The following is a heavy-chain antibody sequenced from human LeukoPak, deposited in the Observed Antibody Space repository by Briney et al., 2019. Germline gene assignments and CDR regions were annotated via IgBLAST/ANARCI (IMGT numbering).Heavy chain of an antibody. CDR1: GFTFSSYA. J-gene: IGHJ1*01. D-gene: IGHD3-22*01. V-gene: IGHV3-23*01. CDR2: ISGSGGST. CDR3: ASEDYYDSSAYYYRNFQH. Sequence: GGSLRLSCAASGFTFSSYAMSWVRQAPGKGLEWVSGISGSGGSTFHADSVKGRFTISRDISKNTLFLQMNSLRAEDTAVYYCASEDYYDSSAYYYRNFQHWGQGTLVTVSS.